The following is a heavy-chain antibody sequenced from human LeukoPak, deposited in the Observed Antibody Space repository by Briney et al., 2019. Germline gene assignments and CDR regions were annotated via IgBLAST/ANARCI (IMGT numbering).Heavy chain of an antibody. CDR1: GFTFSSYG. CDR3: AKEVTRVAPGSYYYYYGMDV. D-gene: IGHD4-23*01. J-gene: IGHJ6*02. V-gene: IGHV3-30*18. CDR2: ISYDGSNK. Sequence: GRSLRLSCAASGFTFSSYGIHWVRQAPGKGLEWVAVISYDGSNKYYADSVKGRFTISRDNSKNTLYLQMNSLRAEDTAVYYCAKEVTRVAPGSYYYYYGMDVWGQGTTVTVSS.